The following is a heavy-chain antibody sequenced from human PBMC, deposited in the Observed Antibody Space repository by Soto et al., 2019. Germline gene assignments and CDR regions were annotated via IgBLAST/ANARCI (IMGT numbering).Heavy chain of an antibody. CDR1: GDSINNVDYY. CDR3: ARQEDDYVSGRYYFDS. D-gene: IGHD3-10*02. J-gene: IGHJ4*02. V-gene: IGHV4-30-4*01. Sequence: QVQLQESGPGLVKPSQTLSLTCNISGDSINNVDYYWTWIRQAPGKGLEWIGYSYFSGVTFYSPSLKSLLCITFETSKTQFSLKLGSVTAADSALYYCARQEDDYVSGRYYFDSWSPGTLVTVSS. CDR2: SYFSGVT.